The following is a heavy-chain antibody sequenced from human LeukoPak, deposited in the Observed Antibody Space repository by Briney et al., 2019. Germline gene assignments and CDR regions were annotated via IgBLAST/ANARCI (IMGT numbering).Heavy chain of an antibody. Sequence: GGSLRLSCAASGFTFSSYAMHWVRQAPGKGLEWVAVISYDGSNKYYADSVKGRFTISRDNSKNTLYLQMNSLRAEDTAVYYCARSYYDYVWGSYLMDYWGQGTLVTVSS. D-gene: IGHD3-16*02. CDR1: GFTFSSYA. J-gene: IGHJ4*02. V-gene: IGHV3-30-3*01. CDR3: ARSYYDYVWGSYLMDY. CDR2: ISYDGSNK.